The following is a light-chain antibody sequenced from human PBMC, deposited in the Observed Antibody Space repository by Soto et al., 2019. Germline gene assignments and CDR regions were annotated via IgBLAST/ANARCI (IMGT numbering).Light chain of an antibody. V-gene: IGKV1-39*01. J-gene: IGKJ2*01. CDR1: ESISIY. CDR2: AAS. CDR3: QQSYSTPHT. Sequence: DIQMTQSPSSLSASVGDRVTITCRASESISIYLNWYQHKPGKAPTLLIHAASSLQSGVPSRFSGSGSGTDFTLTISSLQPEDFANYYCQQSYSTPHTFGLGTKLEI.